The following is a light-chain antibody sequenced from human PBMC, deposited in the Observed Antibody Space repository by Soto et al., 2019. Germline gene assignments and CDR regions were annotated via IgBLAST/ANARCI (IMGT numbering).Light chain of an antibody. J-gene: IGKJ3*01. V-gene: IGKV3-11*01. CDR1: RSMAAY. CDR2: EAS. Sequence: EIVLTQSPDPLAFSPGERATLFGRAGRSMAAYLVWFQQKPGQAPRLLFFEASKRATDIPARFSGSGSGTDFTLTISSLEPEDFAVYYCQQRSIWPLTFGPGTKVDVK. CDR3: QQRSIWPLT.